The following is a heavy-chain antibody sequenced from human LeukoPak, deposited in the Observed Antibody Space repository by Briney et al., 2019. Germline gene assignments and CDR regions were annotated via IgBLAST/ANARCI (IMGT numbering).Heavy chain of an antibody. CDR1: GYTFISHG. CDR2: ITTYSGNT. V-gene: IGHV1-18*01. CDR3: ARDLAVLGVVFTSYMDV. Sequence: ASVKVSCKASGYTFISHGITWVRQAPGQGLEWMGWITTYSGNTHYAQKFQGRVTLTKDTSTTTAYLELRSLRSDDTAVYYCARDLAVLGVVFTSYMDVWGQGTPVTVSS. J-gene: IGHJ6*03. D-gene: IGHD3-3*01.